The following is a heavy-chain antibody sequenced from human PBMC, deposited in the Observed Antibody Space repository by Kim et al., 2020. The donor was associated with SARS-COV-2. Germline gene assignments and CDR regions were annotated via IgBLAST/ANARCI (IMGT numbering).Heavy chain of an antibody. CDR3: ARALYSSGWYFDY. D-gene: IGHD6-19*01. CDR1: GGSISSYY. J-gene: IGHJ4*02. CDR2: IYYSGST. V-gene: IGHV4-59*13. Sequence: SETLSLTCTVSGGSISSYYWSWIRQPPGKGLEWIGYIYYSGSTNYNPSLKSRVTISVDTSKNQFSLKLSSVTAADTAVYYCARALYSSGWYFDYWGQGTLVTVSS.